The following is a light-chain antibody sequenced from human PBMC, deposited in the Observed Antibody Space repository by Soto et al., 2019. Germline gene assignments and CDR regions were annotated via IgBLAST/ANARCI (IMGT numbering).Light chain of an antibody. CDR3: SLYAGTNSVV. CDR1: NSDIGAYKF. V-gene: IGLV2-8*01. CDR2: EVS. J-gene: IGLJ2*01. Sequence: QSALTQPHSASGSPGQSVAISCTGTNSDIGAYKFVSWYQQHPGKAPKLIIYEVSIRPSGVPDRFSGSKSVNKASLTVSGLLAADEAVYYCSLYAGTNSVVFCGGTKLTVL.